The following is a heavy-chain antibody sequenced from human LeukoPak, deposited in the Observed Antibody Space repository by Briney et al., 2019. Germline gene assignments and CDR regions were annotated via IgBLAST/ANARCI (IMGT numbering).Heavy chain of an antibody. V-gene: IGHV1-69*13. Sequence: SVTVSCTASGGTFSSYAISWVRQAPGQGLEWMGGVIPIFGTANYAQKFQGRVTITADESTSTAYMELSSLRSEDTAVYYCASPEGGYSYGYVYWGQGTLVTVSS. CDR2: VIPIFGTA. CDR3: ASPEGGYSYGYVY. D-gene: IGHD5-18*01. CDR1: GGTFSSYA. J-gene: IGHJ4*02.